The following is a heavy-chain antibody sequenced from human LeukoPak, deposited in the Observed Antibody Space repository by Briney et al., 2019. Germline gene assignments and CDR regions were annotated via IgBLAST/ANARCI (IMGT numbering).Heavy chain of an antibody. D-gene: IGHD5-12*01. CDR2: LDAGGSNT. J-gene: IGHJ4*02. CDR1: GFTFYTYA. V-gene: IGHV3-23*01. Sequence: GGSLRLSCAASGFTFYTYAMTWVRQAPGKGLEWVSALDAGGSNTYYADSVKGRFTISRDNSKNTVYLQMNSLSAEDTAVYYCAKDEGYDPIYYLESWGQGTLVTVSS. CDR3: AKDEGYDPIYYLES.